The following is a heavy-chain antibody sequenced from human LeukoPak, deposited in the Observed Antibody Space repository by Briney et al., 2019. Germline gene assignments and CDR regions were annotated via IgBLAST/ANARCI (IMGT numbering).Heavy chain of an antibody. V-gene: IGHV3-74*01. CDR2: INPGVSSI. Sequence: GSLRLSCAASGFTFSSYWMHWVRQVPGKGLVWVARINPGVSSITYADSVKGRFTISRDNAKNTLYLQMDSLRAEDTGVYYCARSNQADDYWGQGTLVTVSS. CDR3: ARSNQADDY. D-gene: IGHD1-14*01. CDR1: GFTFSSYW. J-gene: IGHJ4*02.